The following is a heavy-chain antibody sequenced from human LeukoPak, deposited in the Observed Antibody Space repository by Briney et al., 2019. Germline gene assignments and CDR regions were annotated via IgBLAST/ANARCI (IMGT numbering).Heavy chain of an antibody. V-gene: IGHV3-23*01. CDR3: AKLSDYYGSGSYLDY. J-gene: IGHJ4*02. CDR1: GFTFSSYA. Sequence: PGGSLRLSCAASGFTFSSYAMGWVRQAPGKGVEWVSAISGSGGRTYYADSVKGRFTISRDNSKNTLYLQMNSLRAEDTAVYYCAKLSDYYGSGSYLDYWGQGTLVTVSS. D-gene: IGHD3-10*01. CDR2: ISGSGGRT.